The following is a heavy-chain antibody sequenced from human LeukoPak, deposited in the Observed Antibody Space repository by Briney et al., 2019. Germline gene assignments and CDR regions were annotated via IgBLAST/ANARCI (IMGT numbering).Heavy chain of an antibody. J-gene: IGHJ3*02. CDR2: IYTSGST. Sequence: SETLSLTCTVSGGSISSYYWSWIRQPAGKGLEWIGRIYTSGSTNYNPPLKSRVTMSVDTSKNQFSLKLSSVTAADTAVYYCARYLWFGEYDAFDIWGQGTMVTVSS. V-gene: IGHV4-4*07. CDR3: ARYLWFGEYDAFDI. CDR1: GGSISSYY. D-gene: IGHD3-10*01.